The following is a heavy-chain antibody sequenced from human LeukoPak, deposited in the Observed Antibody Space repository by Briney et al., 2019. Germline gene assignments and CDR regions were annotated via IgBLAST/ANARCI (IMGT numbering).Heavy chain of an antibody. CDR2: ISNDGGGT. CDR1: GFIFNNYG. Sequence: PGGSLRLSCAASGFIFNNYGLVWVRQAPGKGLEWVSAISNDGGGTTYADFVKSRFSVSGDNSKNTLFLQMNSLRAEDTALYYCAKGSSGYFFDLWGQGTLVTVSS. D-gene: IGHD3-22*01. J-gene: IGHJ4*02. V-gene: IGHV3-23*01. CDR3: AKGSSGYFFDL.